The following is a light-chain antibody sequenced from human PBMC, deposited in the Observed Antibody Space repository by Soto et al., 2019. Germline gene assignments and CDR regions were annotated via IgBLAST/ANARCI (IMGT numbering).Light chain of an antibody. CDR3: QQYTKWPPIT. J-gene: IGKJ5*01. Sequence: EIVMTQSPATLSVSPGDGASLSCRASQSVRSNLAWYQQKPGQAPRLAIFGASTRATGIPARFSGSGSGTEFTLPIRSLQSEDFAVYYGQQYTKWPPITFGQGTRLEIK. V-gene: IGKV3-15*01. CDR2: GAS. CDR1: QSVRSN.